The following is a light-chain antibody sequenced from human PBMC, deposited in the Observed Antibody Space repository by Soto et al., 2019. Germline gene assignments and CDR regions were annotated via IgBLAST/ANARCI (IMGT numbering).Light chain of an antibody. CDR3: SSYTGSTNEG. Sequence: SVRTQPGAVSGPPGQSITIPCTETTSDVGIYNYVSWYQQHPGKAPKLMIYQVTNRPSGVSNRFSGSKSGNTASLTISGLQAEDEADYYCSSYTGSTNEGLGTGTKVTV. CDR1: TSDVGIYNY. V-gene: IGLV2-14*01. CDR2: QVT. J-gene: IGLJ1*01.